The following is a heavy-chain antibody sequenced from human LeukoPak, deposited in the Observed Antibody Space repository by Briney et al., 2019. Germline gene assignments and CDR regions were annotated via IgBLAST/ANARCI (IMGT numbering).Heavy chain of an antibody. CDR3: AREVDSSGWSFDY. J-gene: IGHJ4*02. D-gene: IGHD6-19*01. Sequence: SQTLSLTCAISGDSVSSNSAAWNWIRQSPSRGLEWLGRTFYRSQWYNDYEVSVKSRININPDTSKNQFSLHLKSVTPEDMAVYYCAREVDSSGWSFDYWGQGTLVTVSS. CDR2: TFYRSQWYN. CDR1: GDSVSSNSAA. V-gene: IGHV6-1*01.